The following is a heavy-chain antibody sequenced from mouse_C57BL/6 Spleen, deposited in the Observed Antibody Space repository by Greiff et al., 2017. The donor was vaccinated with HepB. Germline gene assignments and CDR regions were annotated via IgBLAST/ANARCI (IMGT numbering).Heavy chain of an antibody. CDR2: ISYDGSN. Sequence: EVKLMESGPGLVKPSQSLSLTCSVTGYSITSGYYWNWIRQFPGNKLEWMGYISYDGSNNYNPSLKNRISITRDTSKNQFFLKLNSVTTEDTATYYCARAGDGYYARWYFDVWGTGTTVTVSS. J-gene: IGHJ1*03. CDR3: ARAGDGYYARWYFDV. D-gene: IGHD2-3*01. V-gene: IGHV3-6*01. CDR1: GYSITSGYY.